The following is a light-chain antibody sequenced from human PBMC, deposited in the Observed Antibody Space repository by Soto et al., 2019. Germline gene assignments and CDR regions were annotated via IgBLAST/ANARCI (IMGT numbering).Light chain of an antibody. Sequence: IVFTHAGSSLPLSPGSRSTLSCRASHSVNTFLAWYQQKPGQAPRLLIYAASTWESGVPSRFSGSGSGTDFTLTISSLEPDDSAVYYCQQCRVWPRTFGQGT. V-gene: IGKV3-11*01. J-gene: IGKJ1*01. CDR3: QQCRVWPRT. CDR1: HSVNTF. CDR2: AAS.